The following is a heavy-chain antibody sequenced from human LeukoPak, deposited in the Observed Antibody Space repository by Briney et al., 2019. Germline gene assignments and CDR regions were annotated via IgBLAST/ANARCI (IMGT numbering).Heavy chain of an antibody. Sequence: SETLSLTCSISGDSISSDDYYWRWLRQPPGKGLEGIGYIFYTGSTYFNPSLQSRTTISVDTSKNQFSLRLSSVTPADTAVYYCARVNFSMGGGFNIDYWGQGTLVTVSS. D-gene: IGHD5-24*01. CDR2: IFYTGST. J-gene: IGHJ4*02. CDR1: GDSISSDDYY. CDR3: ARVNFSMGGGFNIDY. V-gene: IGHV4-30-4*01.